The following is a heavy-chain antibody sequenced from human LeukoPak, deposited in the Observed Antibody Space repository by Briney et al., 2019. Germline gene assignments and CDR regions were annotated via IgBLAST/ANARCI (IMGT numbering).Heavy chain of an antibody. D-gene: IGHD5-12*01. CDR2: INHSGST. CDR3: AREDIAGRVTTILPY. CDR1: GGSFSGFY. J-gene: IGHJ4*02. V-gene: IGHV4-34*01. Sequence: SETLSLTCAVYGGSFSGFYWIWIRQTSGKGLEWIGEINHSGSTNYNPSLKSRVTISVDTSKNQFSLNLRSMTAADAGMYYCAREDIAGRVTTILPYWGQGTPVTVSS.